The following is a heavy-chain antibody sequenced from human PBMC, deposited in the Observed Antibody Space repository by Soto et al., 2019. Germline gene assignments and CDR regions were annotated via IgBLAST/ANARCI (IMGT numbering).Heavy chain of an antibody. CDR2: IKQDGREK. CDR1: GLRFSAFW. J-gene: IGHJ4*02. CDR3: AAWGS. D-gene: IGHD1-26*01. Sequence: EVQLVESGGGLVQPGGSLKLSCAASGLRFSAFWMIWVRQAPGKGLEWVAKIKQDGREKNYVDSVKGRFTISRDNAKNSLYLQMNSLRADDTAVYYCAAWGSWGQGTLVTVSS. V-gene: IGHV3-7*03.